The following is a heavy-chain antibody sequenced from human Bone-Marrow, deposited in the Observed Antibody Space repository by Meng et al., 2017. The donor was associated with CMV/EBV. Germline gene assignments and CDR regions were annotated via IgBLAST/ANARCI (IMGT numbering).Heavy chain of an antibody. D-gene: IGHD4-17*01. J-gene: IGHJ4*02. CDR3: ARDFHGDYPDY. Sequence: SCKASVYTFTGYYMHWVRQAPGQGLEWMGWINPNSGGTNYAQKFQGRVTMTRDTSISTAYMELSRLRSDDTAVYYCARDFHGDYPDYWGQGTLVTVSS. CDR1: VYTFTGYY. V-gene: IGHV1-2*02. CDR2: INPNSGGT.